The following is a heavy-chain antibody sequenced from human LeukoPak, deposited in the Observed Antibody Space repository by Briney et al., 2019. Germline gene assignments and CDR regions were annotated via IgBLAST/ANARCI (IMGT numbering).Heavy chain of an antibody. CDR3: ANVLYVAATSDAFDF. V-gene: IGHV3-23*01. D-gene: IGHD3-10*02. Sequence: PGGSLRLSCAASGFNFSSYAMTWVRQAPGKGLEWVAVVDGSGGVTYYADSVKGRFSISRDNSKNSLYMQMKNLRAEDTALYYCANVLYVAATSDAFDFWGRGTLVTVSS. CDR1: GFNFSSYA. CDR2: VDGSGGVT. J-gene: IGHJ3*01.